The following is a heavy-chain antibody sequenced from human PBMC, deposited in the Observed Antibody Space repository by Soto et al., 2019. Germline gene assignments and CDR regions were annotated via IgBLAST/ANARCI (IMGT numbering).Heavy chain of an antibody. D-gene: IGHD2-8*01. J-gene: IGHJ4*02. CDR2: ITGSGRDT. CDR1: VFTFRNNV. V-gene: IGHV3-23*01. CDR3: AKNGLDNSPSAIDS. Sequence: GWSLRLACASSVFTFRNNVLRWVRQAPGKGLDWVSGITGSGRDTYYADSVKGRFTIPRDNSKNMVFLQMNSLRAEDTALYYCAKNGLDNSPSAIDSWGPGTLVTVSS.